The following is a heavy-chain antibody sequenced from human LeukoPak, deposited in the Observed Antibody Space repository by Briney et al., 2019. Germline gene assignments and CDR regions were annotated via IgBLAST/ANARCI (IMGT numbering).Heavy chain of an antibody. J-gene: IGHJ3*02. CDR1: GYTFTSYG. D-gene: IGHD2-2*01. CDR3: ARDLHLAATMPQDAFDI. V-gene: IGHV1-18*01. CDR2: ISAYNGNT. Sequence: VASVKVSCKASGYTFTSYGISWVRQAPGQGLEWMGWISAYNGNTNYAQKLQGRVTMTTDTSTSTAYMELRSLRSDDTAVYYCARDLHLAATMPQDAFDIWGQGTMVTVSS.